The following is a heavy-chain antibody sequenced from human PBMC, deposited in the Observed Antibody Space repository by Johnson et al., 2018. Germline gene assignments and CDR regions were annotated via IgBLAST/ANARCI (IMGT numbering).Heavy chain of an antibody. V-gene: IGHV1-69*12. CDR1: GGTFSSYA. Sequence: QVQLVQSGAEVKKPGSSVKVSCKASGGTFSSYAISWVRQAPGQGLEWMGGIIPIFGTANYAQKFQGRVTITAAESTGTAYMELSSLRSDDTAVYYCARDPLSRGAERDDAFGVWGPGTMVTVSS. J-gene: IGHJ3*01. CDR3: ARDPLSRGAERDDAFGV. CDR2: IIPIFGTA. D-gene: IGHD1-14*01.